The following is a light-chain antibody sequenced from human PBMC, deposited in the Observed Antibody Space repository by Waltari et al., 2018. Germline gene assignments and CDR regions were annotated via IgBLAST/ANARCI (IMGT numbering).Light chain of an antibody. CDR3: ATWDDSLNGFYV. J-gene: IGLJ1*01. CDR1: ISNIGGNA. Sequence: QSVLTQPPSASGTPGQRVTISCSGSISNIGGNAVNWYQHLPGTAPKLLIYSNSPRPPWVPARFSASSSGTSAALAISELQSGDDADYYCATWDDSLNGFYVFGTGTKVTVL. V-gene: IGLV1-44*01. CDR2: SNS.